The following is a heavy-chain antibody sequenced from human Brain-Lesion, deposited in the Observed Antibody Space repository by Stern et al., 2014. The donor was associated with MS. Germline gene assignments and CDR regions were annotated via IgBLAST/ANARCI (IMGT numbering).Heavy chain of an antibody. Sequence: QLVQSGAEVKKPGASVTVSCTTSGYIFTGYYIHWVRQAPGQGLEWMAWINPNTGGTKYAQKVQVGVTMSRDKSISTAYVELSSLTSDDTAVYYCARDQRGITIFGVVTDYYYLGMDVWGQGTTVTVSS. CDR1: GYIFTGYY. D-gene: IGHD3-3*01. CDR3: ARDQRGITIFGVVTDYYYLGMDV. J-gene: IGHJ6*02. V-gene: IGHV1-2*02. CDR2: INPNTGGT.